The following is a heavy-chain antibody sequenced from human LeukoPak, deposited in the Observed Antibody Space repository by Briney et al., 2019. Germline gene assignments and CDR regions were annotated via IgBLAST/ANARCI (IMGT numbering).Heavy chain of an antibody. CDR1: GGSVSSGSYY. Sequence: PSETLSLTCSVSGGSVSSGSYYWNWIRQPPGKGLEWIGYIYYSGSTNYNPSLKSRVTISVDTSKNQFSLKLSSVTAADTAVYYCARDNDYGGNYGLGYWGQGTLVTVSS. J-gene: IGHJ4*02. CDR2: IYYSGST. D-gene: IGHD4-23*01. CDR3: ARDNDYGGNYGLGY. V-gene: IGHV4-61*01.